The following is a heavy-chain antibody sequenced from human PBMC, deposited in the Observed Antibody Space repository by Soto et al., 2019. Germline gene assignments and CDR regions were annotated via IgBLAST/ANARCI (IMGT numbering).Heavy chain of an antibody. CDR1: GYSFTSYW. D-gene: IGHD2-15*01. Sequence: GESLKISCKGSGYSFTSYWISWVRQMPGKGLEWMGRIDPSDSYTNYSPSFQGHVTISADKSISTAYLQMNSLRAEDTAVYFCAAVTASSGLGVWGQGTTVTVSS. CDR3: AAVTASSGLGV. V-gene: IGHV5-10-1*01. CDR2: IDPSDSYT. J-gene: IGHJ6*02.